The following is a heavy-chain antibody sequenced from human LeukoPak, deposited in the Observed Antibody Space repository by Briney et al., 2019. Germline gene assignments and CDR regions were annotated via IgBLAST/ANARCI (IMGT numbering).Heavy chain of an antibody. CDR3: ARVQGRVVTGTFDY. D-gene: IGHD2-2*01. J-gene: IGHJ4*02. CDR1: GGSISSGGYS. Sequence: PSETLSLTCAVSGGSISSGGYSWSWIRQPPGKGLEWIGYIYYSGSTYYNPSLKSRVTISVDTSKNQFSLKLSSVTAADTAVYYCARVQGRVVTGTFDYWGQGTLVTVSS. CDR2: IYYSGST. V-gene: IGHV4-30-2*05.